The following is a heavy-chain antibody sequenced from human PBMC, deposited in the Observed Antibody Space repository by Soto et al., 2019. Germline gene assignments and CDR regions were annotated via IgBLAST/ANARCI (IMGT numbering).Heavy chain of an antibody. CDR1: GFIVSTSY. J-gene: IGHJ4*02. D-gene: IGHD4-4*01. CDR3: ARDSYTRY. V-gene: IGHV3-66*01. CDR2: IYNDGST. Sequence: EVQLVESGGGLVQPGGSLRLSCAASGFIVSTSYMSWVRQAPGKGLEWVSIIYNDGSTHYADSVKGRFTISRDDSKNTLYLQILILRAEDTAVYYCARDSYTRYWGQGTPVTVSS.